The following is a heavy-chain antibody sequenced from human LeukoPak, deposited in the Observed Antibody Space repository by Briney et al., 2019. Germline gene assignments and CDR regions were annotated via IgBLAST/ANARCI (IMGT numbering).Heavy chain of an antibody. Sequence: GGSLRLSCAASAFTFSNSATHWVRQVPGKGLEWVAFISYDGGNKYYADSVKGRFTISRDNSKNTLVLQMNSLRADDTAVYYCARGRGGYYDSSGYCFDSWGQGTLVTVSS. CDR1: AFTFSNSA. CDR2: ISYDGGNK. CDR3: ARGRGGYYDSSGYCFDS. D-gene: IGHD3-22*01. V-gene: IGHV3-30*16. J-gene: IGHJ4*02.